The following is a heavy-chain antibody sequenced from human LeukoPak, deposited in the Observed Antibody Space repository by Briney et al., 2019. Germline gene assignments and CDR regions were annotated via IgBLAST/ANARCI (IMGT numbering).Heavy chain of an antibody. J-gene: IGHJ4*02. CDR1: GGSISSRSYY. D-gene: IGHD3-22*01. Sequence: SETLSLTCTVSGGSISSRSYYWGWIRQPPGKGLEWIGSIYYSGSTYYNPSLKSRVTISVDTSKNQLSLRLSSVTAAATAVYYCARYYYYDSSGYYWGQGTLVTVSS. CDR2: IYYSGST. CDR3: ARYYYYDSSGYY. V-gene: IGHV4-39*07.